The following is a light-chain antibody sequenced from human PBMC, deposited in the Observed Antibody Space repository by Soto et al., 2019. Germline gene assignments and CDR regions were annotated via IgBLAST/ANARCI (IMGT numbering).Light chain of an antibody. CDR3: QSYDSSLSDV. Sequence: SVLTQPPSVSGAPGQRVTISCTGSSSNIGAGYDVHWYQQLPGTAPKLLIYGNSNRPSGVPDRFSGSKSGTSASLAIIGLQAEDEADYYCQSYDSSLSDVFGTGTKVTVL. CDR1: SSNIGAGYD. J-gene: IGLJ1*01. V-gene: IGLV1-40*01. CDR2: GNS.